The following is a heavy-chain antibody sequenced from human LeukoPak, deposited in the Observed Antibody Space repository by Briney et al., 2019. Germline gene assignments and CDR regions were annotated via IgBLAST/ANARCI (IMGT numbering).Heavy chain of an antibody. Sequence: SETLSLTCAVSGGSISSGGYSWSWIRQPPGMGLEWIGYMYHSGSTYYNPSLKSRVTISVDRSKNQFSLKLSSVTAADTAVYYCARKLRENSSGYLFRGWFDPWGQGTLVTVSS. CDR2: MYHSGST. D-gene: IGHD3-22*01. V-gene: IGHV4-30-2*01. J-gene: IGHJ5*02. CDR1: GGSISSGGYS. CDR3: ARKLRENSSGYLFRGWFDP.